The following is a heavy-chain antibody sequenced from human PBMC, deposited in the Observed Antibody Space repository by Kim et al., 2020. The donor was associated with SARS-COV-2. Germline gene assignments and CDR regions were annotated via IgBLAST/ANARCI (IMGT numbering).Heavy chain of an antibody. D-gene: IGHD6-13*01. V-gene: IGHV3-23*01. Sequence: ADSVKGRFTISRDNSKNTLYLQMNSLRAEDTAVYYCAKDLPGIAAAHFDYWGQGTLVTVSS. J-gene: IGHJ4*02. CDR3: AKDLPGIAAAHFDY.